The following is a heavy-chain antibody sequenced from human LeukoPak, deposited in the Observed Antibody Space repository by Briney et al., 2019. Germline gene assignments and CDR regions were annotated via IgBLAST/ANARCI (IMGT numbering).Heavy chain of an antibody. CDR1: GFTLSSYW. Sequence: GGSLRLSCAASGFTLSSYWMSWVRQVPGRGLDWVANIKPDGSAQYYAASVKGRFTVSRDNAKNSLYLQMNSLRVDDTAVYYCARANNSRWHNWGQGTLVTVSA. D-gene: IGHD6-13*01. J-gene: IGHJ4*02. CDR2: IKPDGSAQ. CDR3: ARANNSRWHN. V-gene: IGHV3-7*01.